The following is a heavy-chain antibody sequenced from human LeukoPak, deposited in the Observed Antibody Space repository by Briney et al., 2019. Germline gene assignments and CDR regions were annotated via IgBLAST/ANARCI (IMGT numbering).Heavy chain of an antibody. J-gene: IGHJ4*02. CDR2: ISSSSSTI. V-gene: IGHV3-48*01. CDR1: GFTFSSYS. CDR3: ATLPYDILTGYYLTLDY. D-gene: IGHD3-9*01. Sequence: GGSLRLSCAASGFTFSSYSMNWVRQAPGKGLEWVSYISSSSSTIYYADSVKGRFTISRDNAKNSLYLQMNSLRAEDTAVYYCATLPYDILTGYYLTLDYWGQGTLVTVSS.